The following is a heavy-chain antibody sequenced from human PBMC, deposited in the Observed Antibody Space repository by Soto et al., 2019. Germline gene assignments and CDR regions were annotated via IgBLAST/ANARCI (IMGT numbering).Heavy chain of an antibody. D-gene: IGHD3-22*01. CDR1: GGSISSGGYS. J-gene: IGHJ4*02. Sequence: SETLSLTCAVSGGSISSGGYSWSWIRQPPGKGLEWIGYIYHSGSTYYNPSLKSRVTISVDRSKNQFSLKLSSVTAADTAVYYCARTANYYDSSGYPYYFDYWGQGTLVTVSS. V-gene: IGHV4-30-2*01. CDR2: IYHSGST. CDR3: ARTANYYDSSGYPYYFDY.